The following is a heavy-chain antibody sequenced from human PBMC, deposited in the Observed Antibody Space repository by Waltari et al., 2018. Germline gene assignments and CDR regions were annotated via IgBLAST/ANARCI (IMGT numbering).Heavy chain of an antibody. Sequence: EVQLVESGGGLVKPGGSLRLSCAASGFTFRSYTMNWVRQAPGKGLELVSSITRSSRDIYYADSVKGRFTISRDNAKTSLYLQMNSLRAEDTAVYFCARDRWEQAIDYWGQGTLVTVSS. CDR3: ARDRWEQAIDY. D-gene: IGHD1-26*01. J-gene: IGHJ4*02. CDR1: GFTFRSYT. CDR2: ITRSSRDI. V-gene: IGHV3-21*01.